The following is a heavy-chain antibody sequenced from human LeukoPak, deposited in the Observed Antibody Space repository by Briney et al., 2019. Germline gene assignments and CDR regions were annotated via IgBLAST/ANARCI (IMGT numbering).Heavy chain of an antibody. Sequence: GGSLRLSCAASGFTFSSHWMSWVRQAPGKGLEWVANIKKDGSEKYYVDSVKGRFTISRDNARPSLYLQMNSLRAEDTAVYYCARYCTFRTCSGTKFDSWGQGTLVTVSS. CDR2: IKKDGSEK. V-gene: IGHV3-7*01. D-gene: IGHD1-1*01. CDR3: ARYCTFRTCSGTKFDS. J-gene: IGHJ4*02. CDR1: GFTFSSHW.